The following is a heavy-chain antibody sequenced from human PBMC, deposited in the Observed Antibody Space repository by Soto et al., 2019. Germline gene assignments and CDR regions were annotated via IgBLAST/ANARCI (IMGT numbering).Heavy chain of an antibody. Sequence: GGSLRLSCAASGFTFSSCAMSWVRQAPGKGLEWVSAISGSGGSTYYADSVKGRFTISRDNSKNTLYLQMNSLRAEDTAVYYCAKDKYCSGGSCYSGTDYMDVWGKGTTVTVSS. D-gene: IGHD2-15*01. CDR3: AKDKYCSGGSCYSGTDYMDV. J-gene: IGHJ6*03. V-gene: IGHV3-23*01. CDR1: GFTFSSCA. CDR2: ISGSGGST.